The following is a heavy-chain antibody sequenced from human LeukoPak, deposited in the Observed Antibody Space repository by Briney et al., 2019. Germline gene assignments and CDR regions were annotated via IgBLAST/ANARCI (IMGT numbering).Heavy chain of an antibody. V-gene: IGHV4-61*01. CDR1: GGSISTANYY. CDR2: IFYSGTT. J-gene: IGHJ4*02. CDR3: SGSYFEGTFDH. Sequence: SETLSLTCTVSGGSISTANYYWGWVRQPPGKGLEWIGNIFYSGTTNYNPSLKSRVTISIDTSKNGFSLKLTSVTAADTAVYYGSGSYFEGTFDHWGQGSLVIVSS. D-gene: IGHD3-10*01.